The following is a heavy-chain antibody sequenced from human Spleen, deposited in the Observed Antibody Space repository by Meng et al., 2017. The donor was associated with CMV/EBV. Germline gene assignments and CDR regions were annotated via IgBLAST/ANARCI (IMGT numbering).Heavy chain of an antibody. D-gene: IGHD2-2*02. CDR1: GFTFSGFA. V-gene: IGHV3-30*04. J-gene: IGHJ4*02. Sequence: GGSLRLSCAASGFTFSGFAMHWVRQSPGRGLEWVAVISSDASSKNYADSVKGRFTISRDNSKKSVYLQMNSLRVEDTATYYCATYSRAPAAIRAYFDHWGLGTLVTVSS. CDR2: ISSDASSK. CDR3: ATYSRAPAAIRAYFDH.